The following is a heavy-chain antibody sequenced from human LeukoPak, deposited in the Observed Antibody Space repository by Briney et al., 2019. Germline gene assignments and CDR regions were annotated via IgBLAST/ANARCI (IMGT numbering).Heavy chain of an antibody. CDR3: AKEDAFDI. V-gene: IGHV3-30*18. Sequence: GRSLRLSCAASGFTFSSYGMHWVRQAPGKGLEWVAVISYDGSNKYYADSVKGRFTISRDNSKNTLYLQMNSLRAEDTAVYYCAKEDAFDIWGQGTMATVSS. J-gene: IGHJ3*02. CDR2: ISYDGSNK. CDR1: GFTFSSYG.